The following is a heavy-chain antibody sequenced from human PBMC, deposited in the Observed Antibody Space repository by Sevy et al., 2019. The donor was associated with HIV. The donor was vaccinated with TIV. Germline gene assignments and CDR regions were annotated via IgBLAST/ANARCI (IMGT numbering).Heavy chain of an antibody. V-gene: IGHV3-30*18. D-gene: IGHD2-15*01. J-gene: IGHJ6*02. Sequence: GGSLRLSCAASGFTFSNYGMHWVRQAPGKGLEWVAVISYDGSNQYYADSVQGRFTISRGNSKNTLYLQMNSLGTEGTAVYYCAKGAVDCSDGTCYSAYYYSVMDVWGQGTTVTVSS. CDR2: ISYDGSNQ. CDR3: AKGAVDCSDGTCYSAYYYSVMDV. CDR1: GFTFSNYG.